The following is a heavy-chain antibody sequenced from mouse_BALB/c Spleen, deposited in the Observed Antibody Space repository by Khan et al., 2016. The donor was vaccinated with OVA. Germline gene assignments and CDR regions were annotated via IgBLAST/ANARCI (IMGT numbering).Heavy chain of an antibody. V-gene: IGHV1S136*01. CDR2: INPDNDGI. D-gene: IGHD4-1*01. CDR1: GYTFSNYV. J-gene: IGHJ3*01. Sequence: VQLQQSGPDLVKPGATVKMSCKASGYTFSNYVIHWVKQKPGQGLEWIGYINPDNDGIRFNEKFKGKATMTSDKSSSTAYLELSSLTSEDSAFYYCAREASNWCFSFAYWGQGTLVTVSA. CDR3: AREASNWCFSFAY.